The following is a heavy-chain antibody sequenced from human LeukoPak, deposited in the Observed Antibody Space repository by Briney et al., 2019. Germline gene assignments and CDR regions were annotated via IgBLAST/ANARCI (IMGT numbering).Heavy chain of an antibody. CDR1: GGSISSSSYY. V-gene: IGHV4-39*07. CDR3: ARVRHGTAYPDY. Sequence: SETLSLTCTVSGGSISSSSYYWGWIRQPPGKGLEWIGSIYYSGSTYYNPSLKSRVTISVDTSKNQFSLKLSSVTAADTAVYYCARVRHGTAYPDYWGRGTLVTVSS. J-gene: IGHJ4*02. D-gene: IGHD3-16*01. CDR2: IYYSGST.